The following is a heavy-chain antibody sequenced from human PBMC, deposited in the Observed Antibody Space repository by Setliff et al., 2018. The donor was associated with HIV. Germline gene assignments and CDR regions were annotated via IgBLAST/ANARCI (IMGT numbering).Heavy chain of an antibody. CDR3: AKTIAAAATLPFDF. D-gene: IGHD6-13*01. V-gene: IGHV1-3*01. CDR1: GYTFTSYA. CDR2: INAGNGNT. J-gene: IGHJ4*02. Sequence: ASVKVSCKASGYTFTSYAMHWVRQAPGQRLEWMGWINAGNGNTKYSQKFQGRVTITRDTSASTAYMELSSLRSEDTAVYYCAKTIAAAATLPFDFWGQGTLVTVLL.